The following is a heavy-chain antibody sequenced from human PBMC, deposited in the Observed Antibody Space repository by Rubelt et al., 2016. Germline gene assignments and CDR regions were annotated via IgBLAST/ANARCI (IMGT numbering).Heavy chain of an antibody. CDR3: ARIQPGIAVAGLDY. J-gene: IGHJ4*02. CDR1: GGSISSSSYY. CDR2: IAYSGST. Sequence: QLQLQESGPGLVKPSETLSLTCTVSGGSISSSSYYWGWIRQPPGKGLEWIGSIAYSGSTYYNPSLEVRVTNSVETSKNQFSRKLSSVTAADTAVYYCARIQPGIAVAGLDYWGQGTLVTVSS. V-gene: IGHV4-39*01. D-gene: IGHD6-19*01.